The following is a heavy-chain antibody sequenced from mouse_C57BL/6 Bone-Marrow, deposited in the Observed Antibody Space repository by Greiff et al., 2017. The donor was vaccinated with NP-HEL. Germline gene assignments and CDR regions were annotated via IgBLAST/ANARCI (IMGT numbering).Heavy chain of an antibody. J-gene: IGHJ3*01. CDR1: GFTFSDAW. V-gene: IGHV6-6*01. Sequence: EVQLVESGGGLVQPGGSMKLSCAASGFTFSDAWMDWVRQSPEKGLEWVAEIRNKANNHATYYAVSVKGRFTISRDESESSVYLQMNSVSAGDTGIYYGTRRGFADWGQGTLVTVSA. CDR2: IRNKANNHAT. CDR3: TRRGFAD.